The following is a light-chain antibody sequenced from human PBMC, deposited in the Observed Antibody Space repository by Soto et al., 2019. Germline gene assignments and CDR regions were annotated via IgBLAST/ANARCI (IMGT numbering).Light chain of an antibody. J-gene: IGKJ1*01. V-gene: IGKV1-5*03. CDR3: LQYETYWT. CDR2: KAS. Sequence: DIQMTQSPSTLSGSVGDRATITCRASQTISDWLAWHQQKPGKAPKLLIYKASSLESGVPSRFSGSGSGTEFTLTISSLQPDDFATYYCLQYETYWTFGQGTKVEIK. CDR1: QTISDW.